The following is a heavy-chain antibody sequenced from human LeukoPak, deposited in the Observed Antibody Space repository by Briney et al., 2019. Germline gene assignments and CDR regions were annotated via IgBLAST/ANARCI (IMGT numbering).Heavy chain of an antibody. V-gene: IGHV3-48*04. J-gene: IGHJ4*02. CDR1: GFTFSSYS. CDR3: ARGLDSGNYFFAY. CDR2: ISGSSSTI. D-gene: IGHD3-22*01. Sequence: QTGGSLRLSCAASGFTFSSYSMNWVRQAPGKGLEWVSYISGSSSTIYYADSVKGRFTISRDNARNSLYLQMSSLRAEDTAVYYCARGLDSGNYFFAYWGQGTLVIVSS.